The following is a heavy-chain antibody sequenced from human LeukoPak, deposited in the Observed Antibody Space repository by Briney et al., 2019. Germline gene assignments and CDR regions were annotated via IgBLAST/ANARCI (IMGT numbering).Heavy chain of an antibody. Sequence: GGSLRLSCAASGLAFSSYAMSWVRQPPGKGLEWVSTISVASITFYADSVKGRFTISRDNSRNTVYLQMTSLRADDTAVYYCTDYGVSGVRNNFYWGLGTLVTVSS. V-gene: IGHV3-23*01. CDR1: GLAFSSYA. CDR3: TDYGVSGVRNNFY. D-gene: IGHD3-3*01. J-gene: IGHJ4*02. CDR2: ISVASIT.